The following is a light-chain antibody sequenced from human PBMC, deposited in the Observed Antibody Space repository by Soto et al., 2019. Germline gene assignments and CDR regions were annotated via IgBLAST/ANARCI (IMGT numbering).Light chain of an antibody. CDR2: HAS. V-gene: IGKV3-20*01. CDR1: QTINRDF. J-gene: IGKJ4*01. Sequence: EIVLTQSPGTLSLSPGERATLSCRASQTINRDFLAWYQQKPGQAPRLLIYHASNRATGIPDRFSGSGSGTDFTRTISRLGPVDFANCYCQQYASSPLTFGGGTKVEIK. CDR3: QQYASSPLT.